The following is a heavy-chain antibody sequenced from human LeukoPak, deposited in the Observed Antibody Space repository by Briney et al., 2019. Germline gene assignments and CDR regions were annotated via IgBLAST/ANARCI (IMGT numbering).Heavy chain of an antibody. CDR2: ILYSGNT. Sequence: PSETLSLTCTVSGGSISSFYWSWIRQPPGKGLEWIGYILYSGNTNYNPSLKSRVTISLDTSKNQFSLKLSSVTAADTAVYYCAREEYYYDSSGRGLDYWGPGTLVTVSS. J-gene: IGHJ4*02. V-gene: IGHV4-59*01. D-gene: IGHD3-22*01. CDR1: GGSISSFY. CDR3: AREEYYYDSSGRGLDY.